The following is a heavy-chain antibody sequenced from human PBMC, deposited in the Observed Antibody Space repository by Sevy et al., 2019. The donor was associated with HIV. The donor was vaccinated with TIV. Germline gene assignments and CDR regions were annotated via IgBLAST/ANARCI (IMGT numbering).Heavy chain of an antibody. V-gene: IGHV1-69*06. CDR2: FIPIFGTA. CDR1: GGTFSSYA. D-gene: IGHD3-10*01. CDR3: ARALSMVRGVGFDY. Sequence: ASVKVSCKASGGTFSSYAISWVRQAPGQGLEWMGGFIPIFGTANYAQKFQGRVTITADKSTSTAYMELSSLRSEDTAVYYCARALSMVRGVGFDYWGQGTLFTVSS. J-gene: IGHJ4*02.